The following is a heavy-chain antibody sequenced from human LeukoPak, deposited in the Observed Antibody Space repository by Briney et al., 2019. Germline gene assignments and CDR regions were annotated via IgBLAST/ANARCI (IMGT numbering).Heavy chain of an antibody. CDR3: AKGGEAKWFGELIKTQYHYYMDV. Sequence: GGSLRLSCAASGFTFRDYYMSWIRQAPGNWMEWVSYISSIGSTISYADSVKGRFTISRDNSKNTLYLQMNSLRDEDTAVYYCAKGGEAKWFGELIKTQYHYYMDVWGKGTTVTVSS. J-gene: IGHJ6*03. CDR2: ISSIGSTI. CDR1: GFTFRDYY. V-gene: IGHV3-11*01. D-gene: IGHD3-10*01.